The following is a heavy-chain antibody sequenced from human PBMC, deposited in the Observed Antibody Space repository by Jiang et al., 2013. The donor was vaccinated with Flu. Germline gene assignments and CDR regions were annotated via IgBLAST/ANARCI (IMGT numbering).Heavy chain of an antibody. CDR1: GFTFSSYA. CDR3: AKRLISGIAVAGAGKALDY. J-gene: IGHJ4*02. CDR2: ISGSRGST. D-gene: IGHD6-19*01. Sequence: DLVQPGGSLRLSCAASGFTFSSYAMLWVRQAPGKGLEWVSAISGSRGSTYYADSVKGRFTISRDNSKDALYLQMNSLRAEDTAVYYCAKRLISGIAVAGAGKALDYWGQGTLVTVSS. V-gene: IGHV3-23*01.